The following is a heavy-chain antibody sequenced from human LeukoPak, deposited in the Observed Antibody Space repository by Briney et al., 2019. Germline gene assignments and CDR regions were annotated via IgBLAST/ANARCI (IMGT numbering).Heavy chain of an antibody. CDR2: ISGSGGST. CDR1: GFTFSSYG. J-gene: IGHJ4*02. CDR3: AKSGVVVPAATD. D-gene: IGHD2-2*01. Sequence: GGSLRLSCAASGFTFSSYGMSWVRQAPGKGLEWVSAISGSGGSTYYADSVKGRFTISRDNSKNTLYLQMNSLRAEDTAVYYCAKSGVVVPAATDWGQGTLVTVSS. V-gene: IGHV3-23*01.